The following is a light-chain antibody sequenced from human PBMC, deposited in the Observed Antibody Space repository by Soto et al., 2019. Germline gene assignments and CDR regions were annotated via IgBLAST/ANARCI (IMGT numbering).Light chain of an antibody. J-gene: IGLJ2*01. CDR1: SSNIGAVYA. CDR3: QSYDISLSGVV. CDR2: DNN. Sequence: QSVLTQPPSVSGAPGQRVTIACTGSSSNIGAVYAVHWYQQLPGTAPTLLIYDNNNRPSWVPDRFAGSESGTSASLAITGLQADDEDDYDCQSYDISLSGVVFGGGTKVAVL. V-gene: IGLV1-40*01.